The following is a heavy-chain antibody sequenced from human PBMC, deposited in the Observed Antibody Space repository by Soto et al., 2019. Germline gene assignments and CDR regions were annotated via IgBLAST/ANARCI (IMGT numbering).Heavy chain of an antibody. Sequence: EVQLVESGGGLVQPGRSLRLSCAASGFIFDAFAMHWVRQAPGKGLEWVSGITWNSGSIGYVDSVKGRFTISRDNAKNSLYLQMNSLTPEDTALYYCAKDNGGGGLSFSYYYMDVWGKGTTVTVSS. J-gene: IGHJ6*03. V-gene: IGHV3-9*01. CDR3: AKDNGGGGLSFSYYYMDV. D-gene: IGHD2-15*01. CDR2: ITWNSGSI. CDR1: GFIFDAFA.